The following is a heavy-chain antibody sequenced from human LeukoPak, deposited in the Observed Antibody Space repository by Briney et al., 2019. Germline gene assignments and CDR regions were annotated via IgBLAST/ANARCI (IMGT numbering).Heavy chain of an antibody. Sequence: GRSLRLSCAAAGFSFDDYAMSWLRQAPGKGLEWVGFIRGKPYGETTEYAASVQGRFTISRDDFESTTYLQLNSLKTEDTGVYYCTRGSDTIFGVARDGFDSWGQGTLVTVSS. J-gene: IGHJ4*02. CDR1: GFSFDDYA. CDR2: IRGKPYGETT. V-gene: IGHV3-49*03. D-gene: IGHD3-3*01. CDR3: TRGSDTIFGVARDGFDS.